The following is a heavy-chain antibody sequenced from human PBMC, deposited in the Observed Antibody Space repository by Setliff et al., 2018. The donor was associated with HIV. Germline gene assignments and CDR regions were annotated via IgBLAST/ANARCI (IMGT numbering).Heavy chain of an antibody. CDR3: ARLRLYNSALDY. CDR2: IYSDGST. CDR1: GFSFSDHA. Sequence: LRLSCAASGFSFSDHAMSWVRQAPGKGLEWVSTIYSDGSTYHADSVNGRFTLSRDISENALYLQIDSLRPEDTAVYYCARLRLYNSALDYWGQGTLVTVSS. V-gene: IGHV3-66*02. D-gene: IGHD3-10*01. J-gene: IGHJ4*02.